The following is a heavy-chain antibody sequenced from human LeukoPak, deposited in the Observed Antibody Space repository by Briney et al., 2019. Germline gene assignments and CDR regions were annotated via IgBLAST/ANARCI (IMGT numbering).Heavy chain of an antibody. J-gene: IGHJ5*02. V-gene: IGHV1-3*01. CDR3: ARDGVFRWNWFDP. D-gene: IGHD2-8*01. Sequence: ASVKVSCKASGYTFTSYAMHWVRQAPGQRLEWMGWINAGNGNTKYSQKFQGRVTITRDTSANTAYMELSSLRSEDTAVYYCARDGVFRWNWFDPWGQGTLVTVSS. CDR1: GYTFTSYA. CDR2: INAGNGNT.